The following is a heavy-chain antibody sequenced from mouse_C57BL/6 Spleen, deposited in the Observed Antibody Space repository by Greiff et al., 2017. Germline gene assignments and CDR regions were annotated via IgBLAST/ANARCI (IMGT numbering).Heavy chain of an antibody. CDR1: GYSITSGYY. J-gene: IGHJ2*01. V-gene: IGHV3-6*01. Sequence: ESGPGLVKPSQSLSLTCSVTGYSITSGYYWNWIRQFPGNKLEWMGYISYDGSNNYNPSLKNRISITRDTSKNKFFLKLNSVTTEDTATYYCARGVSYYFDYWGQGTTLTVSS. CDR2: ISYDGSN. CDR3: ARGVSYYFDY.